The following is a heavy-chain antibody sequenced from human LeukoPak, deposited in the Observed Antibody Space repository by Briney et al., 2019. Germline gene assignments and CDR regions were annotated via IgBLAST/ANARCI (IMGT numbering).Heavy chain of an antibody. V-gene: IGHV3-23*01. D-gene: IGHD3-22*01. Sequence: PGRSLRLSCAASGFTFSSYAMSWVRQAPGKGLEWVSAISGSGGSTYYADSVKGRFTISRDNSKNTLYLQMNSLRAEDTAVYYCARSSYYYDSSGYYSDAFDIWGQGTMVTVSS. J-gene: IGHJ3*02. CDR2: ISGSGGST. CDR1: GFTFSSYA. CDR3: ARSSYYYDSSGYYSDAFDI.